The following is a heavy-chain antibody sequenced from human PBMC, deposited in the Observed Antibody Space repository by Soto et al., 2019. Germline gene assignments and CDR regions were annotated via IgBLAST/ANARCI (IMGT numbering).Heavy chain of an antibody. CDR3: AKAFYSGSGSYYAIDY. J-gene: IGHJ4*02. CDR1: GFSVSTYG. V-gene: IGHV3-30*18. CDR2: ISYAGSNK. D-gene: IGHD3-10*01. Sequence: GGSLRLSCAASGFSVSTYGMHWVRQAPGKGLEWVAVISYAGSNKDYADSVKGRITISRDNSKNTLYLQMNSLRAEDTAVYYCAKAFYSGSGSYYAIDYWGQGTLVTVSS.